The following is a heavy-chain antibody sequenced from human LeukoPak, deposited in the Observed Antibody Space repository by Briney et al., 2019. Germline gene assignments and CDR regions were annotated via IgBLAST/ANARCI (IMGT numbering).Heavy chain of an antibody. CDR3: ARVGYYDSSGYYWPYYYYSYGMDI. J-gene: IGHJ6*04. Sequence: PSETLSLTCTVSGGTISSYYWRWIRQPPGKGLEWIGDIYYSGSTNYNPSLKSRVTISVATSKKQFSLKLSSVTSADTAVYYCARVGYYDSSGYYWPYYYYSYGMDIWGEGGTPTVSS. V-gene: IGHV4-59*01. CDR1: GGTISSYY. D-gene: IGHD3-22*01. CDR2: IYYSGST.